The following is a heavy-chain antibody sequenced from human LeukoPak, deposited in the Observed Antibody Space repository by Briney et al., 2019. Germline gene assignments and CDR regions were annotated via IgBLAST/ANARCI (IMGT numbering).Heavy chain of an antibody. V-gene: IGHV3-30-3*01. Sequence: GGSLRLSCAASGFTFSSYAMHWVRQAPGKGLEWVAVISYDGSNKYYADSVRGRFTISRDNSKNTLYLQMNSLRAEDTAVHYCATLNRRDDYWGQGTLVTVSS. CDR1: GFTFSSYA. J-gene: IGHJ4*02. CDR2: ISYDGSNK. D-gene: IGHD3-16*02. CDR3: ATLNRRDDY.